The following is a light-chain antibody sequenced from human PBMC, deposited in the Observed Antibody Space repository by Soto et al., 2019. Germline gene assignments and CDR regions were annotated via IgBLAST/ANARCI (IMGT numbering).Light chain of an antibody. CDR3: SSYAGSNAVL. Sequence: QSALTQPPSASGSPGQSVTISCTGMSSDVGGYNYVSWYQQHPGKAPKLMIYEVTKRPSGVPDRFSGSKSGNTASLTVSVLQAEDEADYYCSSYAGSNAVLFGGGTKLTV. V-gene: IGLV2-8*01. CDR2: EVT. J-gene: IGLJ2*01. CDR1: SSDVGGYNY.